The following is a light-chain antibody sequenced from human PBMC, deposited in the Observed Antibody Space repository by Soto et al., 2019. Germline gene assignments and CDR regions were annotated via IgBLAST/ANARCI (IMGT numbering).Light chain of an antibody. CDR1: QNINTW. CDR3: MQSSNYVWT. V-gene: IGKV1-5*03. CDR2: KAS. J-gene: IGKJ1*01. Sequence: DIQMTQSPSTLSASVGDRVTITCRASQNINTWLSWYHQAPGEPPKLLIFKASRLQCGVPSRFSGGGSATRFTLTINGLQPDDFGTYYCMQSSNYVWTFGQGTKVEVK.